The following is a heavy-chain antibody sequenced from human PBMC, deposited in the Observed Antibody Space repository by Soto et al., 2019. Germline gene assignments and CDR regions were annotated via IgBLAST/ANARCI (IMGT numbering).Heavy chain of an antibody. Sequence: QVQLQESGPGLVKPSQTLSLTCTVSGGSISSGDYYWSWIRQPPGKGREWIGYIYYSGSTYYNPSLKSRVTISVDTSNNQFSLKLSSVTAADTAVYYCARAHALEWSSREGAYSYGMDVWGQGTTVTVSS. CDR3: ARAHALEWSSREGAYSYGMDV. CDR1: GGSISSGDYY. CDR2: IYYSGST. V-gene: IGHV4-30-4*01. J-gene: IGHJ6*02. D-gene: IGHD3-3*01.